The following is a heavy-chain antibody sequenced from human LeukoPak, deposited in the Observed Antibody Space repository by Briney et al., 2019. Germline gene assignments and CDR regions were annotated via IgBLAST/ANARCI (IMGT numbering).Heavy chain of an antibody. CDR2: ISLAGQT. Sequence: SQTLSLTCGVSGRSISGTNWWSWVRQPPGQCLEWIGEISLAGQTNYNPSLNGRVTMSLDKSSNQLSLHLTSVTAADTATYFCSRESGPFCPFGYWGQGALVIVSS. V-gene: IGHV4/OR15-8*02. CDR3: SRESGPFCPFGY. D-gene: IGHD1-26*01. J-gene: IGHJ4*02. CDR1: GRSISGTNW.